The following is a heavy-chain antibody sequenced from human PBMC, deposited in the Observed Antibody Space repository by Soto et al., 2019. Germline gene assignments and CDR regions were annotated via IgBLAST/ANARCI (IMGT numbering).Heavy chain of an antibody. Sequence: QVQLVQAGAEVKKPGSSVKVSCKASGGTLSSYAISWVRQAPGQGLEWMGGIIPIFGTANYAQKFQGRVTITADESTSTAYMELSSLRSEDTAVYYCASAPNWNDQDLYYYGMDVWGQGTTVTVSS. J-gene: IGHJ6*02. CDR3: ASAPNWNDQDLYYYGMDV. D-gene: IGHD1-20*01. V-gene: IGHV1-69*01. CDR2: IIPIFGTA. CDR1: GGTLSSYA.